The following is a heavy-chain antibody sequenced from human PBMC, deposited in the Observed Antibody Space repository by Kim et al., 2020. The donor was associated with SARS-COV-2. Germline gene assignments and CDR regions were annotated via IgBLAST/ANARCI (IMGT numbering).Heavy chain of an antibody. CDR3: ARGGAVLRFLEWLSSYFDY. CDR1: GYTFSNYA. D-gene: IGHD3-3*01. J-gene: IGHJ4*02. V-gene: IGHV1-3*01. CDR2: INAGSGNT. Sequence: ASVKVSCKASGYTFSNYAMHWVRQAPGQRLERMGWINAGSGNTEYSQKFQGRLIITRDTSASTAYMELSSLRSEDTAVYYCARGGAVLRFLEWLSSYFDYWGQGTLVTVSS.